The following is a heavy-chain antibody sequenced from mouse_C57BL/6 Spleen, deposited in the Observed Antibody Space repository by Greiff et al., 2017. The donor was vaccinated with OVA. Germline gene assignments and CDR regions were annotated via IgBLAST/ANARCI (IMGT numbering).Heavy chain of an antibody. D-gene: IGHD2-3*01. V-gene: IGHV1-26*01. CDR2: INPNNGGT. CDR1: GYTFTDYY. J-gene: IGHJ2*01. Sequence: EVKLQQSGPELVKPGASVKISCKASGYTFTDYYMNWVKQSHGKSLEWIGDINPNNGGTSYNQKFKGKATLTVDKSSSTAYMELRSLTSEDSAVYYCTRRGLLHFDYWGQGTTLTVSS. CDR3: TRRGLLHFDY.